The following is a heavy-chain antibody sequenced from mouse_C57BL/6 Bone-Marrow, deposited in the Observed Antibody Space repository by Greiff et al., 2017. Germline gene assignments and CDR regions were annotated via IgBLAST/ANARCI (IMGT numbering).Heavy chain of an antibody. V-gene: IGHV14-4*01. CDR3: TSYYSNYDYFDY. CDR1: GFNIKDDY. D-gene: IGHD2-5*01. J-gene: IGHJ2*01. CDR2: IDPENGDT. Sequence: VQLQQSGAELVRPGASVKLSCTASGFNIKDDYMYWVKQRPEQGLEWIGWIDPENGDTEYASKFQGKATITADTSSNTAYLQLSSLTSEDTAVYYCTSYYSNYDYFDYWGQGTTLTVSS.